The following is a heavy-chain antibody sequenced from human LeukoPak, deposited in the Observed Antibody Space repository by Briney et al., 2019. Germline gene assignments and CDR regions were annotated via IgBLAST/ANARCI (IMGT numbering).Heavy chain of an antibody. CDR1: GGPISTGGYY. CDR2: IYYSGST. J-gene: IGHJ5*02. D-gene: IGHD3-3*01. Sequence: SQTLSLTCTVSGGPISTGGYYWNWIRQHPGKGLEWIGYIYYSGSTHYNPSLRSRVTISIDTSKNQFSLKLSSVTAADTAVYYCARAVFKRDTIFGVVVQRTNTWFDPWGQGTLVTVSS. V-gene: IGHV4-31*03. CDR3: ARAVFKRDTIFGVVVQRTNTWFDP.